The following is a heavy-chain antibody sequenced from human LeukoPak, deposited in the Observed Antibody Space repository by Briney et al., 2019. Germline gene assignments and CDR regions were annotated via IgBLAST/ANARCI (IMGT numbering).Heavy chain of an antibody. CDR1: GFTFSSHG. V-gene: IGHV3-21*01. CDR2: ISSSSSSI. D-gene: IGHD1-26*01. CDR3: AREGSSGSYRRYYFDY. J-gene: IGHJ4*02. Sequence: GGTLRLSCAASGFTFSSHGMSWVRQAPGKGLEWVSSISSSSSSIYYADSVKGRFTISRDNAKNSLYLQMNSLRAEDTAVYYCAREGSSGSYRRYYFDYWGQGTLVTVSS.